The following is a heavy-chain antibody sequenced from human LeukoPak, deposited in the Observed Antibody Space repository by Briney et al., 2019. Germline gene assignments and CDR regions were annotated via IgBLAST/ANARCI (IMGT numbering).Heavy chain of an antibody. CDR3: AKDRIFVEQLSFNY. J-gene: IGHJ4*02. D-gene: IGHD5-18*01. CDR1: GFTFSSYA. CDR2: ISGSGGST. Sequence: PGGSLRLSCAASGFTFSSYAMSWVRQAPGKGLEWVSAISGSGGSTYYADSVKGRFTISRDNSKNTLYLQVNSLRAEDTAVYYCAKDRIFVEQLSFNYWGQGTLVTVSS. V-gene: IGHV3-23*01.